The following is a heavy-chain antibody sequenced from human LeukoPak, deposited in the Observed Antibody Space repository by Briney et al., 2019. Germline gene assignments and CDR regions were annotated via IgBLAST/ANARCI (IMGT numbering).Heavy chain of an antibody. J-gene: IGHJ5*01. CDR1: GGSISSYY. Sequence: PSETLSLTCTVSGGSISSYYWSWIRQPPGKGLEWIGYMYYSGSPNYNPSLKSRVTISVDRSTNQLSLKLSSVTVADTAVYYCARHGEQQLVRRWFDSWGQGTLVTVSS. V-gene: IGHV4-59*08. D-gene: IGHD6-13*01. CDR3: ARHGEQQLVRRWFDS. CDR2: MYYSGSP.